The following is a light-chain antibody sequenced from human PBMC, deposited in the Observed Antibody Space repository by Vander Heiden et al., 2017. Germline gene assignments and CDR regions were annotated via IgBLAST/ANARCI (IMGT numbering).Light chain of an antibody. CDR1: KLGDKY. J-gene: IGLJ3*02. V-gene: IGLV3-1*01. CDR2: QDS. Sequence: SYELTQPHSVSVSPGQTASITCSGDKLGDKYACWYQQKPGQSPVLVIYQDSKRPSGIPERFSGSNSGNTATLTISGTQAMDEADYYCQAWDSSTWVFGGGTKLTVL. CDR3: QAWDSSTWV.